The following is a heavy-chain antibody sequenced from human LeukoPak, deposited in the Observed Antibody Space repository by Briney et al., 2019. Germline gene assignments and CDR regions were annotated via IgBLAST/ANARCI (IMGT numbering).Heavy chain of an antibody. CDR3: AGGDVVRAFDI. V-gene: IGHV1-8*03. J-gene: IGHJ3*02. D-gene: IGHD5-12*01. Sequence: ASVKVSCKASGYTFTSYDINWVRQATGQGLEWMGWMNPNSGNTGYAQKFQGRVTITKNTSISTAYMELRSLRSDDTAVYYCAGGDVVRAFDIWGQGTMVTVSS. CDR1: GYTFTSYD. CDR2: MNPNSGNT.